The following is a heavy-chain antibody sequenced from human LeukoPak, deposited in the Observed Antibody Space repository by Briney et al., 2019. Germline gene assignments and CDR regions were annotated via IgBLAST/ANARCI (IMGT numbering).Heavy chain of an antibody. CDR1: GGSFSGYY. D-gene: IGHD3-22*01. V-gene: IGHV4-34*01. J-gene: IGHJ3*02. CDR2: INHSGST. CDR3: ARRFTMIVIGDASDI. Sequence: SETLSLTCAVYGGSFSGYYWSWIRQPPGKGLEWIGEINHSGSTNYNPSLKSRVTISVDTSKNQFSLKLSSVTAADTAVYYCARRFTMIVIGDASDIWGQGTMVTVSS.